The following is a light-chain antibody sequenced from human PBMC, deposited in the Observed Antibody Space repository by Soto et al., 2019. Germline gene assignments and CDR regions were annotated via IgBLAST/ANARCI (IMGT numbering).Light chain of an antibody. J-gene: IGKJ1*01. CDR2: GAS. CDR3: QQYDLSPWK. Sequence: EIVLTQSPGTLSLSPGERATLSCRASQSVSSSYLAWYQQKPGQAPRLLIYGASSRATGIPDRFSGSGSGTDFTLSIIRLEPEDFAVYYCQQYDLSPWKLGQVTKVDIK. V-gene: IGKV3-20*01. CDR1: QSVSSSY.